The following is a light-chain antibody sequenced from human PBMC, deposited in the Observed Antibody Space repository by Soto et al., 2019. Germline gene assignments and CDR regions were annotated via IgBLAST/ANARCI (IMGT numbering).Light chain of an antibody. CDR3: RSYTTSNTRQIV. Sequence: QSALTQPASVSGSPGQSITISCTGTSSDVGGYNDVSWYQQHPGKAPKFMIYDVSNRPSGVSNRFSGSKSGNTASLTISGLQAEDEADYYCRSYTTSNTRQIVFGTGTKVTVL. CDR1: SSDVGGYND. V-gene: IGLV2-14*01. CDR2: DVS. J-gene: IGLJ1*01.